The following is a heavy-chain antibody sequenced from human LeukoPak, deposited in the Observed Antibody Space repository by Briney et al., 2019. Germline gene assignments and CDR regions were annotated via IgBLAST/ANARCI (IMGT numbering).Heavy chain of an antibody. Sequence: GGSLRLSCAASEFTFSSYSMNWVRQAPGKGLEWVSSISSSSSYIYYADSVKGRFTISRDNAKNSLYLQMNSLRAEDTAVYYCARDAFGGVIVDDAFDIWGQGTMVTVSS. V-gene: IGHV3-21*01. CDR2: ISSSSSYI. CDR3: ARDAFGGVIVDDAFDI. J-gene: IGHJ3*02. CDR1: EFTFSSYS. D-gene: IGHD3-16*02.